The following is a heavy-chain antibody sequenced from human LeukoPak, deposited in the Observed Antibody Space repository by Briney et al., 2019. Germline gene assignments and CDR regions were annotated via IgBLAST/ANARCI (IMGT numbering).Heavy chain of an antibody. CDR1: GYIFTSYW. D-gene: IGHD2-21*02. CDR3: ARLDGDGRFEYFQY. CDR2: ICPGDSDT. V-gene: IGHV5-51*01. J-gene: IGHJ1*01. Sequence: GESLKISCKGSGYIFTSYWIGWVRQMPGKGLEWMEIICPGDSDTTYSPSFEGQVTISADKSISTAYLQWSSLKVSDTAMYYCARLDGDGRFEYFQYWGQGTLVTVSS.